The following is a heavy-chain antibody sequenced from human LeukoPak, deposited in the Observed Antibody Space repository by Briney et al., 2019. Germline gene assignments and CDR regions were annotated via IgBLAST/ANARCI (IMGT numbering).Heavy chain of an antibody. CDR1: GGSFSGYY. J-gene: IGHJ4*02. D-gene: IGHD2-21*01. V-gene: IGHV4-34*01. Sequence: SETLSLTCPVYGGSFSGYYWSWIRQPPGKGLEWIGEINHSGSTNYNPSLKSRVTISVDTSKNQFSLRLSSVTAADTAVYYCARGLGEFDYWGQGTLVTVSS. CDR2: INHSGST. CDR3: ARGLGEFDY.